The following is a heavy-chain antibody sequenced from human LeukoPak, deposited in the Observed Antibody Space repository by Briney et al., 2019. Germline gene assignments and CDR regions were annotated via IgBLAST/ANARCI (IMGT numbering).Heavy chain of an antibody. J-gene: IGHJ5*02. CDR1: GGSISSSSYY. CDR2: IYYSGST. V-gene: IGHV4-39*01. D-gene: IGHD3-10*01. CDR3: ARNRYYYGSGNYGVPNWFDP. Sequence: SETLSLTCTVSGGSISSSSYYWGWIRQPPGKGLEWIGTIYYSGSTYYNPSLKSRVTISVDTSKNQFSLKLRSVTAADTAVYSCARNRYYYGSGNYGVPNWFDPWGQGTLVTVSS.